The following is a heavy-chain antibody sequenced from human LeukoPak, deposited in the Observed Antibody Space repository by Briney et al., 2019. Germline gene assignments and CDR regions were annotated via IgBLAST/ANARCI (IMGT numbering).Heavy chain of an antibody. Sequence: GGSLRLSCAASEFTFSSYWMSWVRQAPGKGLEWVANIKQDGGQIYYLESVKGRFTVSRDNAKNSLYLQMNSLRAEDTAVYYCARLGARQMLEYWGQGTLVTVSP. D-gene: IGHD4-17*01. CDR2: IKQDGGQI. J-gene: IGHJ4*02. V-gene: IGHV3-7*01. CDR1: EFTFSSYW. CDR3: ARLGARQMLEY.